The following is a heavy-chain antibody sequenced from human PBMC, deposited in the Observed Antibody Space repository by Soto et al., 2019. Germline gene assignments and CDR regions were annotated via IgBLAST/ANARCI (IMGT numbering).Heavy chain of an antibody. CDR3: ARGSFSIISSWFDP. J-gene: IGHJ5*02. CDR1: GGSISSGGYY. CDR2: IYYSGRT. Sequence: SETLSITCTVSGGSISSGGYYWSWIRQHPGKGLEWIGYIYYSGRTYYNPSLHSRVSIAVDTTENQFSLKLTSVTAADTSVYYCARGSFSIISSWFDPCGRGTLVTVCS. V-gene: IGHV4-31*03. D-gene: IGHD3-3*01.